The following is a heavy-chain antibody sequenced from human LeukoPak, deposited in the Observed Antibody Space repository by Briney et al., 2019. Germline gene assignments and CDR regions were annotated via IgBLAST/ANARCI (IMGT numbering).Heavy chain of an antibody. CDR2: INPSGGST. Sequence: ASVKVSCKASGYTFTSYYMHWVRQAPGQGLEWMGIINPSGGSTSYAQKFQGRVTMTRDMSTSTVYMELSSLRSEDTAVYYCARGRTYYYDSSGPIGGYYFDYWGQGTLVTVSS. J-gene: IGHJ4*02. CDR1: GYTFTSYY. CDR3: ARGRTYYYDSSGPIGGYYFDY. V-gene: IGHV1-46*01. D-gene: IGHD3-22*01.